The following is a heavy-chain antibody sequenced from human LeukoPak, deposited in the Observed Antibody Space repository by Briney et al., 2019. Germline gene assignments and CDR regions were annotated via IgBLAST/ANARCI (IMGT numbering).Heavy chain of an antibody. CDR1: GGSISYYY. D-gene: IGHD4-17*01. Sequence: SETLSLTCTVSGGSISYYYWSWIRQSPGKGLEWIGYIYYSGTTNYNPSLKSRVTISVDTSKNQFSLQLRSVTAADTAVYYCAREEPQTTVPEGMDVWGQGTTVTVSS. CDR3: AREEPQTTVPEGMDV. V-gene: IGHV4-59*01. J-gene: IGHJ6*02. CDR2: IYYSGTT.